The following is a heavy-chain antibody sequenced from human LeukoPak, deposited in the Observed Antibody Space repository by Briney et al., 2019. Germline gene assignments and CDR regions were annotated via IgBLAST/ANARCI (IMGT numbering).Heavy chain of an antibody. CDR1: GYTFTSYY. CDR3: ARIYYDSSGSHEQDFDY. J-gene: IGHJ4*02. CDR2: INPSGGST. D-gene: IGHD3-22*01. Sequence: GASVKVSCKASGYTFTSYYMHWVRQAPGQGLEWMGIINPSGGSTSYAQKFQGRVTMTRDTSTSTVYMELSSLRSEDTAVYYCARIYYDSSGSHEQDFDYWGQGTLVTVSS. V-gene: IGHV1-46*01.